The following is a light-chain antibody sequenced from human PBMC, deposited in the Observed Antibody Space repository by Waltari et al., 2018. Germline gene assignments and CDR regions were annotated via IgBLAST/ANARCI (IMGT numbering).Light chain of an antibody. Sequence: QSALTQPASVSGSPGQSITISCTGTSSDVGAYNLVPCYQQHPAKAPQLMIYEVTNRPAGVSNRFSGSRSGNTASLTISGLQAEDEAEYYCCSFAGSSTYYVFGPGTKVTVL. V-gene: IGLV2-23*02. CDR1: SSDVGAYNL. CDR3: CSFAGSSTYYV. J-gene: IGLJ1*01. CDR2: EVT.